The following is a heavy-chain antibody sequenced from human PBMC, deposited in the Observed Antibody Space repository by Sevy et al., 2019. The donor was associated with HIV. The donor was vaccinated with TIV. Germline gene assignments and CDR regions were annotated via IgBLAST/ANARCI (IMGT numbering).Heavy chain of an antibody. CDR2: ISGSGGAT. CDR1: GFTFGSYA. V-gene: IGHV3-23*01. J-gene: IGHJ6*03. CDR3: AKHISSGYYYYYYTDV. Sequence: GGSLRLSCVASGFTFGSYAVSWVRQAPGKGLEWVSAISGSGGATYYSDSVKGRFTISRDNSKNTLYLQMNSLRAEDTAVYYCAKHISSGYYYYYYTDVWGKGTTVTVSS. D-gene: IGHD6-6*01.